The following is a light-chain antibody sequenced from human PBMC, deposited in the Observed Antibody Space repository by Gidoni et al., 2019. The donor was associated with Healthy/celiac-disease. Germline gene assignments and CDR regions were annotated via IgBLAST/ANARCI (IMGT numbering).Light chain of an antibody. Sequence: QSVLTQPPSVSGAPGQRVTISSTGSSPNIGAGFDVHWYQQLPGTAPKLLIYGNSNRPSGVPDRFSGSKSGTSASLAITGLQAEDEADYYCQSYDSSLSGPVFGGGTKLTVL. CDR3: QSYDSSLSGPV. V-gene: IGLV1-40*01. J-gene: IGLJ2*01. CDR1: SPNIGAGFD. CDR2: GNS.